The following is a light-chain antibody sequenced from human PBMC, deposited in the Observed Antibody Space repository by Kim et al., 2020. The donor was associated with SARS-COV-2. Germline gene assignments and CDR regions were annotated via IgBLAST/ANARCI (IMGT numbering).Light chain of an antibody. J-gene: IGKJ4*01. CDR1: QGIRNY. Sequence: DIQVAQSPSSLSASVGDRVTITCRASQGIRNYLAWYQQKPGKVPKLLIYAASTLQSGVPSRFSGSGSGTDFTLTIRFLQPEDVATYYCQRYDSGPFTFGGGTKVDIK. CDR3: QRYDSGPFT. CDR2: AAS. V-gene: IGKV1-27*01.